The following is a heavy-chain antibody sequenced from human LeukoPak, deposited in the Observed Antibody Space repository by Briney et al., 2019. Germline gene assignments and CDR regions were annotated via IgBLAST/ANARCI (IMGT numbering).Heavy chain of an antibody. Sequence: SETLSLTCTVSGGSITGYYWSWIRQPPGKGLEWIGYIYYSGSTNYNPSLKSRVTISVDTSKNQFSLKLSSVTAADTAVYYCARLEWLLSPGWFDPWGQGTLVTVSS. V-gene: IGHV4-59*01. J-gene: IGHJ5*02. D-gene: IGHD3-3*01. CDR3: ARLEWLLSPGWFDP. CDR2: IYYSGST. CDR1: GGSITGYY.